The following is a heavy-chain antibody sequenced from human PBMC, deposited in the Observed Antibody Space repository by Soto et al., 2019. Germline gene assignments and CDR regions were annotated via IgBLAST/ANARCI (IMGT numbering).Heavy chain of an antibody. CDR3: AKSLRYCRSTNYYTANAYYYHGVDV. CDR2: ISLDGSNE. V-gene: IGHV3-30*18. J-gene: IGHJ6*02. CDR1: GFTFSNYG. D-gene: IGHD2-2*02. Sequence: HPGGSLRLSCAASGFTFSNYGIHWVRQAPGKGLEWVALISLDGSNEFYADSVKGRFSISRDKSKNTLHLHMDSLRPEDTAVYYCAKSLRYCRSTNYYTANAYYYHGVDVWGQGTTVTVSS.